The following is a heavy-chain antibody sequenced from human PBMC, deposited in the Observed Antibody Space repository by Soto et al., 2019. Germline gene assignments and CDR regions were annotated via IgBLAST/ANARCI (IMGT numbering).Heavy chain of an antibody. V-gene: IGHV1-3*01. J-gene: IGHJ4*02. CDR2: INAGNGNT. CDR1: GYTFTSYA. D-gene: IGHD2-2*01. CDR3: ARGGRIVVVPAALDY. Sequence: QVQLVQSGAEVKKPGASVKVSCKASGYTFTSYAMHRVRQAPGQRLEWMGWINAGNGNTKYSQKFQGRVTITRDTSASTAYMELSSLRSEDTAVYYCARGGRIVVVPAALDYWGQGTLVTVSS.